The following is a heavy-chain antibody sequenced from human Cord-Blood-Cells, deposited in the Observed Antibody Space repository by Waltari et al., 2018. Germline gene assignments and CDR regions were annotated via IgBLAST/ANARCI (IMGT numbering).Heavy chain of an antibody. D-gene: IGHD6-6*01. Sequence: EVQLVPSGAEVKKPGEALKISCKGSGYSFTGYWIIHPGDSDTRYSPSFQGQVTSSADKASRTAYLQWSSLKASDTAMYHCARLAARHRVPVDYWGQGTLVTVSS. CDR1: GYSFTGYW. CDR3: ARLAARHRVPVDY. CDR2: IHPGDSDT. J-gene: IGHJ4*02. V-gene: IGHV5-51*01.